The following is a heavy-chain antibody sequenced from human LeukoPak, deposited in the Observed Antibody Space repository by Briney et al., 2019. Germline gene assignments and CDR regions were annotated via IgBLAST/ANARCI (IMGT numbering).Heavy chain of an antibody. Sequence: ASVKVSCKASGYTFTSYYMHWVRQAPGQGLEWMGIISPSGGSTSYAQKFQGRVTMTRDTSTSTVYMELSSLRSEDTAVYYCARESYFGYSYGYWGQGTLVTVSS. J-gene: IGHJ4*02. CDR2: ISPSGGST. D-gene: IGHD5-18*01. V-gene: IGHV1-46*01. CDR3: ARESYFGYSYGY. CDR1: GYTFTSYY.